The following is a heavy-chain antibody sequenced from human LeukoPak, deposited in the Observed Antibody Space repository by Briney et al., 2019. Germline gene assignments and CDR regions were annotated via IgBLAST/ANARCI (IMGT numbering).Heavy chain of an antibody. D-gene: IGHD2-2*01. CDR2: INTFNGNT. CDR1: GYIFTNYG. J-gene: IGHJ4*02. Sequence: GASVKVSCKPSGYIFTNYGLGWVRQAPGQGLEWMGWINTFNGNTSYAQSFQGRVTMTTDTSTTTPYMELTSLTSDDTAVYYCARDYCSSSTCQDGLFDYWGQGTLVIVSS. CDR3: ARDYCSSSTCQDGLFDY. V-gene: IGHV1-18*01.